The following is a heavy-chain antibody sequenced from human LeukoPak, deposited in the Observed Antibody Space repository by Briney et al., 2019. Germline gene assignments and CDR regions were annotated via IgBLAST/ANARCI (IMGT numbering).Heavy chain of an antibody. J-gene: IGHJ3*02. V-gene: IGHV3-23*01. CDR1: AFTFSSYA. CDR2: ISGGGAYT. Sequence: GGSLRLSCPASAFTFSSYAMSWVRQAPGKGLEWVSAISGGGAYTYYADSVKGRFTISRDNSNNTLYLQMNSLRAEDTAVYYCAKRDTSSWRGAFDIWGQGTMVTVSS. D-gene: IGHD6-13*01. CDR3: AKRDTSSWRGAFDI.